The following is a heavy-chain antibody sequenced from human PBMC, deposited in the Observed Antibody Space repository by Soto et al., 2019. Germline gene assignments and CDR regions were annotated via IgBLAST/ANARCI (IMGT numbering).Heavy chain of an antibody. V-gene: IGHV4-59*01. D-gene: IGHD6-13*01. J-gene: IGHJ6*02. CDR2: IYYSGST. Sequence: SETLSLTCTVSGGSISSYYWSWIRQPPGKGLEWIGYIYYSGSTNYNPSLKSRVTISVDTSKNQFSLKLSSVTAADTAVYYCARDRAAASRSGYYYGMDVWGQGTTVTVSS. CDR1: GGSISSYY. CDR3: ARDRAAASRSGYYYGMDV.